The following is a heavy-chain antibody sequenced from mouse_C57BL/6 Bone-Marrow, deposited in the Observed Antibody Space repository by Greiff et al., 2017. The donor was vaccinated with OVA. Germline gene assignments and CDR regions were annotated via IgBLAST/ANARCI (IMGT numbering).Heavy chain of an antibody. J-gene: IGHJ1*03. CDR1: GFSLTSYG. CDR3: AKKRESFYGYFDV. D-gene: IGHD1-2*01. Sequence: VKLVESGPGLVQPSQSLSITCTVSGFSLTSYGVHWVRQSPGKGLEWLGVIWRGGSTDYNAAFMSRLSITKDNSKSQVFFKMNSLQADDTAIYYCAKKRESFYGYFDVWGTGTTVTVSS. CDR2: IWRGGST. V-gene: IGHV2-5*01.